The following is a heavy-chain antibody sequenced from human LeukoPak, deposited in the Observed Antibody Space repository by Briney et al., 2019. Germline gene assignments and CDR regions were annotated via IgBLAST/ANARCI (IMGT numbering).Heavy chain of an antibody. CDR1: GYTFTSYA. J-gene: IGHJ3*02. D-gene: IGHD3-10*01. V-gene: IGHV1-2*02. CDR3: ATLYYSEEGAFDI. Sequence: ASVKVSCKASGYTFTSYAMNWVRQAPGQGLEWMGWINPNSGGTNNAQKFEGRVTMTRDTSISTAYMKLSSLRSDDTAVYYCATLYYSEEGAFDIWGQGTMVTVSS. CDR2: INPNSGGT.